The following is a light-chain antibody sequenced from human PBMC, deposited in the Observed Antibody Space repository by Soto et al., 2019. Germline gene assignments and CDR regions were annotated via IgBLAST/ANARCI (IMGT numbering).Light chain of an antibody. CDR3: SSYAGSSNV. Sequence: SVLTQPPSASGSPGQSVAISCTGTSSDVGGYSYVSWYQQHPGKAPKLMIYEVNKRPSGVPDRFSGSKSGNTASLTVSGLQAEDEAGYYCSSYAGSSNVFGTGTKVTVL. CDR1: SSDVGGYSY. J-gene: IGLJ1*01. V-gene: IGLV2-8*01. CDR2: EVN.